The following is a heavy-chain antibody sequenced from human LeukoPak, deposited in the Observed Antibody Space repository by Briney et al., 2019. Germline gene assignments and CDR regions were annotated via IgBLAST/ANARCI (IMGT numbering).Heavy chain of an antibody. J-gene: IGHJ3*02. D-gene: IGHD1-26*01. V-gene: IGHV3-9*01. CDR1: GFTFDDYA. CDR3: ARGGRFRWELLPTHDAFDI. CDR2: ISWKNGSI. Sequence: GRSLRLSCAASGFTFDDYAMVRRAPGQGLEWVSGISWKNGSINYAYSVKGRFTISIDNAKNTLYLQMNSLRAEDTAVYYCARGGRFRWELLPTHDAFDIWGQGTMVTVSS.